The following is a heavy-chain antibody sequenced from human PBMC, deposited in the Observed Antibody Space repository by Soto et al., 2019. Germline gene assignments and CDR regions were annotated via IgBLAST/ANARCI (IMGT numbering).Heavy chain of an antibody. Sequence: QLQLQESGSGLVKPSQTLSLTCAVSGGSISSGGYSWSWIRQPPGKGLEWIGYIYHSGSTYYNPWPKSRVNISVDRSKHQFALKLSSVTAGERAVYYCGRGVGDYWGQGALVTVSS. J-gene: IGHJ4*02. D-gene: IGHD2-15*01. CDR3: GRGVGDY. CDR1: GGSISSGGYS. CDR2: IYHSGST. V-gene: IGHV4-30-2*01.